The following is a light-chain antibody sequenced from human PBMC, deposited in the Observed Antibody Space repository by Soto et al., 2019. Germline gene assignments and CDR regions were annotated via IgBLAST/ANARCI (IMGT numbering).Light chain of an antibody. CDR1: QSVSTR. CDR3: QHYYGTSPIA. Sequence: GLTQSTGTVLLSPRERATLSCRASQSVSTRLAWYQHRSGQAPRLLISSASIRATGIPDRFSGSGSGTDFTLTISRLDPEDFALYYCQHYYGTSPIAFRQVTRLEN. CDR2: SAS. J-gene: IGKJ5*01. V-gene: IGKV3-20*01.